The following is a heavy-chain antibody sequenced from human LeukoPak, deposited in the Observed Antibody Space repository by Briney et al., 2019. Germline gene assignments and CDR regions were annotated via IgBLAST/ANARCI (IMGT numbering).Heavy chain of an antibody. D-gene: IGHD6-13*01. Sequence: XXXXXXXXXXKGLEXXSGISWNSGSIGYADSVKGRFTISRDDAKNSLYLQMNSLRAEDTALYYCAKDIFPHSSTPADWGQGTLVTVSS. J-gene: IGHJ4*02. V-gene: IGHV3-9*01. CDR1: X. CDR3: AKDIFPHSSTPAD. CDR2: ISWNSGSI.